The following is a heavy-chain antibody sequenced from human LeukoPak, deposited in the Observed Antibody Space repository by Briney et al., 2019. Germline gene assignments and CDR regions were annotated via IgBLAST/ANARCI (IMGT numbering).Heavy chain of an antibody. CDR1: GFTFSDYY. CDR3: ARASSYYDSSVDY. J-gene: IGHJ4*02. V-gene: IGHV3-11*01. CDR2: ISSSGSTI. D-gene: IGHD3-22*01. Sequence: GGSLRLSCAASGFTFSDYYMSWIRQAPGKGLEWVSYISSSGSTIYYADSVKGRFTISRDNAKNSLYLQMNSLRAEDTAVYYCARASSYYDSSVDYWGQGTLVTVSS.